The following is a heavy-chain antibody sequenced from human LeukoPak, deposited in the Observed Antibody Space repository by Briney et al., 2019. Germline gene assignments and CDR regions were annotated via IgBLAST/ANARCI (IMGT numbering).Heavy chain of an antibody. D-gene: IGHD6-13*01. V-gene: IGHV3-23*01. CDR2: FSGSGGGT. Sequence: GGSLRLSCTGSGFKFTYYAMSWVRQAPGKGLEWVSAFSGSGGGTYYADSVRGRFTISRDNSKNTLYLQMNSLRAEDTAIYYCAREYSSSWYEAVPYYYYGMDVWGQGTTVTVSS. CDR3: AREYSSSWYEAVPYYYYGMDV. CDR1: GFKFTYYA. J-gene: IGHJ6*02.